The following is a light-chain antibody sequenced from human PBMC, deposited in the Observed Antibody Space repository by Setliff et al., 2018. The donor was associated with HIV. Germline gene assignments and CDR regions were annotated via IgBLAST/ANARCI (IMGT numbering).Light chain of an antibody. CDR3: CSYAGTTTFPPGV. V-gene: IGLV2-23*02. J-gene: IGLJ1*01. Sequence: QSVLTQPAYVSGSPGQSITISCTGTSSDVGSYSYVSWYQQHPGKAPKLMIYDVSKRPSGVSNRYSGSKSGNTASLTISGLQAEDEADYYCCSYAGTTTFPPGVFGTGTKVTVL. CDR1: SSDVGSYSY. CDR2: DVS.